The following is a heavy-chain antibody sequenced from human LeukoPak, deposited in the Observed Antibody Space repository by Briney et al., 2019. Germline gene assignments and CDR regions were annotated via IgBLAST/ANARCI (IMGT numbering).Heavy chain of an antibody. V-gene: IGHV3-53*01. D-gene: IGHD6-6*01. Sequence: GGSLRLSCAASGFTVSSNYMSWVRQAPGEGLEWVSVIYSGGSTYYADSVKGRFTISRDNSKNTLYLQMNSLRAEDTAVYYCARVSSSYLHFDYWGQGTLVTVSS. J-gene: IGHJ4*02. CDR3: ARVSSSYLHFDY. CDR1: GFTVSSNY. CDR2: IYSGGST.